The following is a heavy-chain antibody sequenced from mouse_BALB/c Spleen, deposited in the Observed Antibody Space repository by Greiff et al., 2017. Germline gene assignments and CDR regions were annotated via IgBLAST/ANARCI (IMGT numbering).Heavy chain of an antibody. D-gene: IGHD3-3*01. J-gene: IGHJ4*01. V-gene: IGHV5-9-1*01. CDR1: GFTFSSYA. Sequence: DVMLVESGGGLVKPGGSLKLSCAASGFTFSSYAMSWVRQTPEKRLEWVATISSGGSYTYYPDSVKGRFTISRDNAKNTLYLQMSSLRSEDTAMYYCARILVGAMDYWGQGTSVTVSS. CDR3: ARILVGAMDY. CDR2: ISSGGSYT.